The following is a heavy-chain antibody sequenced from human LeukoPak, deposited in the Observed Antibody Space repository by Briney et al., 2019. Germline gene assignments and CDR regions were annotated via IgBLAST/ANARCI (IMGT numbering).Heavy chain of an antibody. CDR1: GGSISSSSYY. Sequence: SETLSLTCTVSGGSISSSSYYWDWIRQPPGKGLEWIGSIYSSGSTYYNPSLKSRVTISVDTSKNQFSLQLSSVSAADTAVYYCARRGSCGSLYGMDVWGQGTTVTVSS. CDR3: ARRGSCGSLYGMDV. D-gene: IGHD2-2*01. CDR2: IYSSGST. J-gene: IGHJ6*01. V-gene: IGHV4-39*01.